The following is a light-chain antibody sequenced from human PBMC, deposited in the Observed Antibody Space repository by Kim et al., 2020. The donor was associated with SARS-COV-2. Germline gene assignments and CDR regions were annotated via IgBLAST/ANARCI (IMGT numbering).Light chain of an antibody. CDR2: DVN. CDR1: SSNIGSYNY. Sequence: QSISISCTGTSSNIGSYNYVSWHQQHPGKAPKLMIYDVNKRPSGISSRFSGSKSGSTASLTISGLQAEDEADYYCSSFTTRSTLVFGGGTKVTV. CDR3: SSFTTRSTLV. J-gene: IGLJ3*02. V-gene: IGLV2-14*03.